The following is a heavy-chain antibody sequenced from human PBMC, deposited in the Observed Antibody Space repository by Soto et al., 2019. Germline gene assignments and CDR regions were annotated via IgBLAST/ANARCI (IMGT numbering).Heavy chain of an antibody. CDR1: GFTFTSYA. D-gene: IGHD3-16*01. CDR2: ISAYNGNT. V-gene: IGHV1-18*01. Sequence: QVNLVQSGAEVKKPGASVKVSCKASGFTFTSYAITWVRQAPGQGLEWMGWISAYNGNTKYAQNLQGRVTMTTDTSTSTAYMELGSLTSDDTAVYYCARDFTGWPPDGVDSWGQGTMVTVSS. CDR3: ARDFTGWPPDGVDS. J-gene: IGHJ4*02.